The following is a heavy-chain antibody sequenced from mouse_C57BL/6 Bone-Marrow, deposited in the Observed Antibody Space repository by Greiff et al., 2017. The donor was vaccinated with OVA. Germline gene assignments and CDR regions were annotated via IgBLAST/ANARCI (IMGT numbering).Heavy chain of an antibody. J-gene: IGHJ2*01. D-gene: IGHD2-4*01. V-gene: IGHV5-17*01. CDR1: GFTFSDYG. CDR3: ARGDYGGY. Sequence: EVKVVESGGGLVKPGGSLKLSCAASGFTFSDYGMHWVRQAPEKGLEWVAYISSGSSTIYYADTVKGRFTISRDNAKNTLFLQMTSLRSEDTAMYYCARGDYGGYWGQGTTLTVSS. CDR2: ISSGSSTI.